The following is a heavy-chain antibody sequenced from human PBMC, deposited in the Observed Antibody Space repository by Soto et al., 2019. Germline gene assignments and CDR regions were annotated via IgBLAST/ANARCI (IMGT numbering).Heavy chain of an antibody. D-gene: IGHD3-3*01. V-gene: IGHV1-46*01. CDR1: GYTFTNYY. CDR2: INPSSGST. J-gene: IGHJ4*02. CDR3: ARVRFLELRRFDY. Sequence: QVQLVQSGAEVKKPGASVKVSCKASGYTFTNYYLHWVRQAPGQGLEWMGIINPSSGSTNYAQNFQGRVTVTRDTSTSTVYMELSSLRSEDTAVYYCARVRFLELRRFDYWGQGTLVTVSS.